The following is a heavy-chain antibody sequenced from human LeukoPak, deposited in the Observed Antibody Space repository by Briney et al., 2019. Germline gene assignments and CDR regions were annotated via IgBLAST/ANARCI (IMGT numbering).Heavy chain of an antibody. CDR3: ARVGSGYYYDSSGYLGAFDI. J-gene: IGHJ3*02. Sequence: GGSLRLSCAASGFTFSSYGMHWVRQAPGKGLEWVAFIRYDGGNKYYADSVKGRFTISRDNSKNTLYLQMNSLRAEDTAVYYCARVGSGYYYDSSGYLGAFDIWGQGTMVTVSS. CDR1: GFTFSSYG. D-gene: IGHD3-22*01. V-gene: IGHV3-30*02. CDR2: IRYDGGNK.